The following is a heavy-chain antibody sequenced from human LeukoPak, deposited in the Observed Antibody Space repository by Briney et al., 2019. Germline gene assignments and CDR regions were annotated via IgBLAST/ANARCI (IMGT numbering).Heavy chain of an antibody. CDR1: GFTFSSYS. CDR3: ARDIGDSSGYSGRYYYYMDV. CDR2: ISSSNSYI. J-gene: IGHJ6*03. V-gene: IGHV3-21*01. Sequence: PGGSLRLSCAASGFTFSSYSMNWVRQAPGKGLEWVSSISSSNSYIYYADSVKGRFTISRDNAKNSLYLQMNSLRAEDTAVYYCARDIGDSSGYSGRYYYYMDVWGKGTTVTISS. D-gene: IGHD3-22*01.